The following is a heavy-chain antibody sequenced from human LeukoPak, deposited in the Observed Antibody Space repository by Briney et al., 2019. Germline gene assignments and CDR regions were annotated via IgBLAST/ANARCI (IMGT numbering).Heavy chain of an antibody. CDR2: IKQDGSEK. J-gene: IGHJ6*03. CDR1: GFTFSSYC. D-gene: IGHD3-16*01. V-gene: IGHV3-7*01. CDR3: ARVMSASVWRSYGSYYYYYYMDI. Sequence: LPGGSLRLSCAASGFTFSSYCMSSVRQAPGKGLEWVANIKQDGSEKYSVDSVKGRFTISRDNAKNSLYMQMTSLRAEDTAVYYCARVMSASVWRSYGSYYYYYYMDIWGKGSTVTVSS.